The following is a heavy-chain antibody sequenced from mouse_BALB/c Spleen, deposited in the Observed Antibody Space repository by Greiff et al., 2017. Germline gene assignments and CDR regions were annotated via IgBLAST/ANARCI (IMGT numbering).Heavy chain of an antibody. Sequence: VQLQQSAAELARPGASVKMSCKASGYTFTSYTMHWVKQRPGQGLEWIGYINPSSGYTEYNQKFKDKTTLTADKSSSTAYMQLSSLTSEDSAVYYCARGRYDDFAYWGQGTLVTVSA. CDR2: INPSSGYT. CDR1: GYTFTSYT. D-gene: IGHD2-14*01. V-gene: IGHV1-4*02. CDR3: ARGRYDDFAY. J-gene: IGHJ3*01.